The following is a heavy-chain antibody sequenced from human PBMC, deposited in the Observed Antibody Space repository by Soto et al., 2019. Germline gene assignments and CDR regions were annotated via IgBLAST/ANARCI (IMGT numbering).Heavy chain of an antibody. CDR2: IYYTGST. Sequence: QVQLQQSGPGLVKPSETLSLTCTVPAGSVTSDPYYFTWVRRRPGKGLEWIGYIYYTGSTYYSPSLRSRVSISRDPSKNQFSLRLTSVTAADTAVYSCAAQGGLESRYFYALFAWGQGTLVTVSS. V-gene: IGHV4-31*03. CDR3: AAQGGLESRYFYALFA. D-gene: IGHD2-15*01. J-gene: IGHJ5*02. CDR1: AGSVTSDPYY.